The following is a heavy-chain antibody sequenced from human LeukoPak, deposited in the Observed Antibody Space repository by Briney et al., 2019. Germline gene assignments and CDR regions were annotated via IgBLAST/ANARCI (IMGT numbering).Heavy chain of an antibody. CDR2: ISSGSDHI. D-gene: IGHD6-6*01. Sequence: GGSLRLSCAASGFTFRSHAMSWVRQAPGKGLEWVSSISSGSDHIYYADSVKGRFTISRDNAKNSLYLQMDSLRAEDTAVFFCARNDYASSSGYDFWGQGTLVTVSS. CDR1: GFTFRSHA. J-gene: IGHJ4*02. V-gene: IGHV3-21*01. CDR3: ARNDYASSSGYDF.